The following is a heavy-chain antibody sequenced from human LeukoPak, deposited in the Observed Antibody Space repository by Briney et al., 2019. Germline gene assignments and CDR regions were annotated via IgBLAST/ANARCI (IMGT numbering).Heavy chain of an antibody. D-gene: IGHD2-2*01. CDR1: GFTFGSYG. CDR2: IRYDGSNK. Sequence: PGGSLRLSCAASGFTFGSYGMHWVRQAPGKGLEWVAFIRYDGSNKYYADSVKGRFTISRDNSKNTLYLQMNSLRAEDTAVYYCAKDRRVPAAMSFDYWGQGTLVTVSS. V-gene: IGHV3-30*02. J-gene: IGHJ4*02. CDR3: AKDRRVPAAMSFDY.